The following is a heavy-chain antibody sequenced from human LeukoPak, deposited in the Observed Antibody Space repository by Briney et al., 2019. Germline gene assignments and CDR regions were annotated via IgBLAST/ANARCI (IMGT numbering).Heavy chain of an antibody. CDR2: IIPIFGTA. Sequence: SVKVSCKASGGTFSSYAFSWVRQAPGQGLEWMGGIIPIFGTANYAQKFQGRVTITADESTSTAYMELSSLRSEDTAVYYCARRLLQLWAQFDYWGQGTLVTVSS. CDR3: ARRLLQLWAQFDY. J-gene: IGHJ4*02. V-gene: IGHV1-69*13. CDR1: GGTFSSYA. D-gene: IGHD5-18*01.